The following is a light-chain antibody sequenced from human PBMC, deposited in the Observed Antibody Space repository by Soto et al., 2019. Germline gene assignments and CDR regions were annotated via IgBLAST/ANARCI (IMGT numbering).Light chain of an antibody. Sequence: QSALTQPASVSGSPGQSITISCTGTSSDVGSHNLVSWYQQHPGRAPKLMIYEASNRPSGVPDRFSGSKSGNTASLTISGLQAADEADYYCSLYTSENTYVFGTGTKLTVL. J-gene: IGLJ1*01. V-gene: IGLV2-14*02. CDR3: SLYTSENTYV. CDR2: EAS. CDR1: SSDVGSHNL.